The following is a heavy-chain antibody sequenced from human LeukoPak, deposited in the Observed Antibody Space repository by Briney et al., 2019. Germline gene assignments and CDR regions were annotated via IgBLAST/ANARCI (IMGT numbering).Heavy chain of an antibody. D-gene: IGHD3-10*01. CDR3: ARLIRGSGTYFNYEYFQH. CDR2: IYSGGTT. CDR1: GFTVSSYF. Sequence: GGSLRLSCAASGFTVSSYFMSSVRQAPGQGLDLVSVIYSGGTTYYADSLKGRFTISRDSSKNTPYLQMNSLRADDTAVYYCARLIRGSGTYFNYEYFQHWGQGTLVTVSS. V-gene: IGHV3-53*01. J-gene: IGHJ1*01.